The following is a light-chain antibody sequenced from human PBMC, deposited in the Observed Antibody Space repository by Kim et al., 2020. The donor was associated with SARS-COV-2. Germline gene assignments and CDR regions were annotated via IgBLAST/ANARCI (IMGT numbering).Light chain of an antibody. CDR2: GTS. Sequence: EIVLTQSPGTLSLSPGERVTLSCRASQSVSSSYLAWYQQKPGQAPRLLIYGTSSRATGIPDRFSGSGSGTDFTLTISRLEPEDLAVYYCQQYGSLITFGQGTRLESK. CDR1: QSVSSSY. V-gene: IGKV3-20*01. CDR3: QQYGSLIT. J-gene: IGKJ5*01.